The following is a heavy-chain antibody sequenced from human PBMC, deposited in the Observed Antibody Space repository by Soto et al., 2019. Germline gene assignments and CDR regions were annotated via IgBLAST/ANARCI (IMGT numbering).Heavy chain of an antibody. J-gene: IGHJ4*02. Sequence: QVQLVQSGAEVKKPGSSVKVSCKASGGTFSSYAISWVRQAPGQGLEWMGGIIPIFGTANYAQKFQGRVTITSDESTSTAYMELSSLSSEDTAVYYCAGGQGYYDDSSGYYFDYWGQGTLVTVSS. CDR2: IIPIFGTA. CDR1: GGTFSSYA. V-gene: IGHV1-69*01. D-gene: IGHD3-22*01. CDR3: AGGQGYYDDSSGYYFDY.